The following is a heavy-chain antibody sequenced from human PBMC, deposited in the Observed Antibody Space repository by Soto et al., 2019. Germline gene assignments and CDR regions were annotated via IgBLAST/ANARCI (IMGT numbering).Heavy chain of an antibody. D-gene: IGHD2-2*01. J-gene: IGHJ4*02. V-gene: IGHV4-34*01. CDR3: ARGRRVPHIVVVPAAIVGGGIFDY. CDR1: GGSFSGYY. Sequence: PSETLSLTCAVYGGSFSGYYWSWIRQPPGKGLEWIGEINHSGSTNYNPSLKSRVTISVDTSKNQFSLKLSSVTAADTAVYYCARGRRVPHIVVVPAAIVGGGIFDYWGQGTLVTVSS. CDR2: INHSGST.